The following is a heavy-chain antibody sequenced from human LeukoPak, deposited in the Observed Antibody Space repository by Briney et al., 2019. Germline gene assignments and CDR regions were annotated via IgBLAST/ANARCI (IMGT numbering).Heavy chain of an antibody. CDR1: GGSISSSSYY. V-gene: IGHV4-39*02. Sequence: SETLSLTCTVSGGSISSSSYYWGWIRQPPGKGLEWIGSIYYSGNTYYNPSLKSRVTISVDTSKNQFSLKLSSVTAADTAVYYCVRDPYDILTGPYFDYWGQGTLVTVSS. D-gene: IGHD3-9*01. CDR3: VRDPYDILTGPYFDY. CDR2: IYYSGNT. J-gene: IGHJ4*02.